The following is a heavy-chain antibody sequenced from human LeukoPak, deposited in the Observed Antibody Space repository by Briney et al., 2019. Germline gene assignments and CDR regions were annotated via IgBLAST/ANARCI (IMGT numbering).Heavy chain of an antibody. CDR3: ARYIVSYPHDAFDI. Sequence: PSETLSLTCTVSGYSISSGNYWDWIRQPPGKGLEWIGSIYHSGSTYYNPSLKSRVTISLDTSKNQFSLKLSSVTAADTAFYYCARYIVSYPHDAFDIWGQGTMVTVSS. V-gene: IGHV4-38-2*02. J-gene: IGHJ3*02. D-gene: IGHD2-15*01. CDR2: IYHSGST. CDR1: GYSISSGNY.